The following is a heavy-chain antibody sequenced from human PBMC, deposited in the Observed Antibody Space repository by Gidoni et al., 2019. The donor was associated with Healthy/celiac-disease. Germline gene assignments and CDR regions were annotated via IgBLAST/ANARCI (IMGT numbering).Heavy chain of an antibody. CDR1: GYTFTSYG. Sequence: QVQLVQSGAEVKKPRASVKVSCKASGYTFTSYGINWVRQATGQGLEWMGCMNPKRCNTGYAQKFQGRVTMTRNTSISTASMELSSLRSEDTAVYYSARGITGRPWRVNNFDYWGQGTLVTVSS. CDR3: ARGITGRPWRVNNFDY. D-gene: IGHD1-20*01. V-gene: IGHV1-8*01. CDR2: MNPKRCNT. J-gene: IGHJ4*02.